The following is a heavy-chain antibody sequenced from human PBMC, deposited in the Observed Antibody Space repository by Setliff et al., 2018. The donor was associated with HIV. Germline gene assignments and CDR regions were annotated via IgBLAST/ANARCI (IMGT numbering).Heavy chain of an antibody. CDR3: ASPWGTHDAFDL. V-gene: IGHV4-39*07. Sequence: SETLSLTCTDSGGSISSSSYYWGWIRQPPGKGLEWIGSIYYSGSTYYNPSLKSRVTISVDTSKNQFSLKLSSVTAADTAVYYCASPWGTHDAFDLWGQGTVVTVSS. D-gene: IGHD7-27*01. J-gene: IGHJ3*01. CDR1: GGSISSSSYY. CDR2: IYYSGST.